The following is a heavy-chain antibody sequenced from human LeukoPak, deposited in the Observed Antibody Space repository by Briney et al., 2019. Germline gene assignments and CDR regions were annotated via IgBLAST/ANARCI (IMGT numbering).Heavy chain of an antibody. D-gene: IGHD3-16*01. V-gene: IGHV4-59*08. CDR3: ARIEGDNSLDY. J-gene: IGHJ4*02. CDR2: IYYSGGT. Sequence: SGTLCLTCTVSGDSLRSYYWSWIRRPPGRGLEWIGYIYYSGGTNYNPSLKSRVTISVDTSKNQFSLKLSSVTAADTAVYYCARIEGDNSLDYWGQGTLVTVSS. CDR1: GDSLRSYY.